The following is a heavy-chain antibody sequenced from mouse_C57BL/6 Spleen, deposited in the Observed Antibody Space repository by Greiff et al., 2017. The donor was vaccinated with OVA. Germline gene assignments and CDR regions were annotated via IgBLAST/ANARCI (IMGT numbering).Heavy chain of an antibody. Sequence: DVKLVESGGGLVKPGGSLKLSCAASGFTFSSYAMSWVRQTPEKRLEWVATISDGGSYTYYPDNVKGRFTISRDNAKNNLYLQMSHLKSEDTAMYYCARVWDFSFDYWGQGTTLTVSS. V-gene: IGHV5-4*03. D-gene: IGHD4-1*01. CDR1: GFTFSSYA. CDR2: ISDGGSYT. J-gene: IGHJ2*01. CDR3: ARVWDFSFDY.